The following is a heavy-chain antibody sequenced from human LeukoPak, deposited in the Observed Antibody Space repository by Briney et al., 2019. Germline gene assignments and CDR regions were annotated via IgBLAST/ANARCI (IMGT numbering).Heavy chain of an antibody. D-gene: IGHD5-18*01. Sequence: GGSLRLSCAASGFTFSSYSMNWVRQAPGKGLEWVSSISSSSSYIYYADSVKGRFTISRDNAKNSLYLQMSSLRAEDTAVYYCARDIRLYSAPDYWGQGTLVTVSS. CDR2: ISSSSSYI. V-gene: IGHV3-21*01. CDR1: GFTFSSYS. J-gene: IGHJ4*02. CDR3: ARDIRLYSAPDY.